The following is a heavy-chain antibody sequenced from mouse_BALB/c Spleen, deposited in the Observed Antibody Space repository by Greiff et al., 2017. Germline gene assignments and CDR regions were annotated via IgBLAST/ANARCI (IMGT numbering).Heavy chain of an antibody. CDR3: ARSGAYYDYDPFAY. J-gene: IGHJ3*01. Sequence: VHVKQSGPELEKPGASVKISCKASGYSFTGYNMNWVKQSNGKSLEWIGNIDPYYGGTSYNQKFKGKATLTVDKSSSTAYMQLKSLTSEDSAVYYCARSGAYYDYDPFAYWGQGTLVTVSA. CDR1: GYSFTGYN. D-gene: IGHD2-4*01. V-gene: IGHV1-39*01. CDR2: IDPYYGGT.